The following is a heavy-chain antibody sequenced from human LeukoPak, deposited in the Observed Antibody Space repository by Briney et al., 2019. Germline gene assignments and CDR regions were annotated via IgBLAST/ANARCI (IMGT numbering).Heavy chain of an antibody. CDR1: GGSFSGYY. CDR3: ARGLSGAGSYYNAALGY. CDR2: INHSGST. J-gene: IGHJ4*02. D-gene: IGHD3-10*01. Sequence: SETLSLTCAVYGGSFSGYYWSWIRQPPGKGLEWLGEINHSGSTNYNPSLKSRVTLSVDTSKNQFSLKLSSVTAADTAVYYCARGLSGAGSYYNAALGYWGQGTLVTVSS. V-gene: IGHV4-34*01.